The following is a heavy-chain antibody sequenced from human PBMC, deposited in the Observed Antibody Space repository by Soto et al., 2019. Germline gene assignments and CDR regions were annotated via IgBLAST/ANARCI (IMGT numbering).Heavy chain of an antibody. V-gene: IGHV1-69*01. CDR2: IIPIFGTA. CDR1: GSTFSSYA. D-gene: IGHD3-22*01. CDR3: ARGYYYDSSGSDY. J-gene: IGHJ4*02. Sequence: XSVKVSFKPSGSTFSSYAISWLRHPPGQGLEWMGGIIPIFGTANYAQKFQGRVTITADESTSTAYMELSSLRSEDTAVYYCARGYYYDSSGSDYWGQGTLVTVSS.